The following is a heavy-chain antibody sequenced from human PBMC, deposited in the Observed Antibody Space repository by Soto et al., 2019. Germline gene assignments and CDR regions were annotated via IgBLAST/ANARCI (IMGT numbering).Heavy chain of an antibody. CDR3: ARDGGYSYGSDY. J-gene: IGHJ4*02. CDR2: IWYDGSNK. V-gene: IGHV3-33*01. Sequence: QVQLVESGGGVVQPGRSLRLSCAASGFTFSSYGMHWVRQAPGKGLEWVAVIWYDGSNKYYADSVKGRFTISRDNSKNTLYLQMNSLRAEDTAVYYCARDGGYSYGSDYWGPGTLVTVSS. D-gene: IGHD5-18*01. CDR1: GFTFSSYG.